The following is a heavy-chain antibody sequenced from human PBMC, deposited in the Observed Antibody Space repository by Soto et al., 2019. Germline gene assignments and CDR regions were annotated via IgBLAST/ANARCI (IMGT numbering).Heavy chain of an antibody. CDR3: ARERFLEWSDYHYYYGMDV. D-gene: IGHD3-3*01. V-gene: IGHV1-2*04. J-gene: IGHJ6*02. CDR2: INPNSGGT. Sequence: ASVKVSCKASGYTFTGYYMHWVRQAPGQGLEWMGWINPNSGGTNYAQKFQGWVTMTRDTSISTAYMELSRLRSDDTAVYYCARERFLEWSDYHYYYGMDVWGQGTTVTVSS. CDR1: GYTFTGYY.